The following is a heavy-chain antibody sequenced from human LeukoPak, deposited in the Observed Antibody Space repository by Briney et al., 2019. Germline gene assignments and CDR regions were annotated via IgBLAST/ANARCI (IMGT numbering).Heavy chain of an antibody. V-gene: IGHV3-66*04. CDR3: ARQLPETYYDFWSGYPNLNWFDP. D-gene: IGHD3-3*01. J-gene: IGHJ5*02. CDR2: IYSGGST. CDR1: GFTVSSNY. Sequence: PGGSLRPSCAASGFTVSSNYMSWVRQAPGKGLEWVSVIYSGGSTYYADSVKGRFTISRDNSKNTLYLQMNSLRAEDTAVYYCARQLPETYYDFWSGYPNLNWFDPWGQGTLVTVSS.